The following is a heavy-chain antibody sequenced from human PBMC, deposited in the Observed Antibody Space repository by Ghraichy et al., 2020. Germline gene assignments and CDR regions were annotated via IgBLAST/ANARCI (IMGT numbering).Heavy chain of an antibody. CDR3: AAAGILMDAVGGFDS. CDR1: GGTFSNFD. V-gene: IGHV1-69*13. D-gene: IGHD2-8*01. CDR2: IITTFGTP. J-gene: IGHJ5*01. Sequence: SVKVSCKASGGTFSNFDFIWVRQAPGQGLKWMGGIITTFGTPDYAQNFQGRVTISADESTSTVYMELSSLRSEDTAVYYCAAAGILMDAVGGFDSWGQGTLVTVSS.